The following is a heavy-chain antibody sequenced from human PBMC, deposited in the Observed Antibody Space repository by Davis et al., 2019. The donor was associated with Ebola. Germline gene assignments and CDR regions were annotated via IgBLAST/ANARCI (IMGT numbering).Heavy chain of an antibody. V-gene: IGHV1-2*02. D-gene: IGHD6-19*01. J-gene: IGHJ5*02. Sequence: ASVKVSCKASGYTFTGYYMHWVRQAPGQGLEWMGWINPNSGGTNYAQKFQGRVTMTRDTSISTAYMELSRLRSDDTAVYYCARDRSSGWYRGWFDPWGQGTLVAVSS. CDR2: INPNSGGT. CDR1: GYTFTGYY. CDR3: ARDRSSGWYRGWFDP.